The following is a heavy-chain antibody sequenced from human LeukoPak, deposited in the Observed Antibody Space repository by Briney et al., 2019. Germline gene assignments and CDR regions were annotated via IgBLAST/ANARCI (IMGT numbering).Heavy chain of an antibody. Sequence: GGSLRLSCAASGFTFSSYAMHWVRQAPGKGLEWVAVISYDGSNKYYADSVKGRFTISRDNSKNTLYLQMNSLRAEDTAVYYCAKDAHSGSSYYYYYGMDVWGQGTTVTVSS. J-gene: IGHJ6*02. V-gene: IGHV3-30*04. CDR3: AKDAHSGSSYYYYYGMDV. CDR2: ISYDGSNK. CDR1: GFTFSSYA. D-gene: IGHD1-26*01.